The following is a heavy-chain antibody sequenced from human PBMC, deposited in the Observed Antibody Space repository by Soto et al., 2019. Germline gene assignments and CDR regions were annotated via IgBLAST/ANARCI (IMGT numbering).Heavy chain of an antibody. V-gene: IGHV1-18*04. J-gene: IGHJ6*02. CDR1: GYTFINFG. CDR3: ARLIPAGELAVLPPSYYDMDV. Sequence: QVPVVQSGAEVKKPGASVQVSCKASGYTFINFGISWVRQAPGQGLEWMGWISTRTGNTNYAPKFQGRVTMTSETSTNTVYMELRSLRSDDTAVYYCARLIPAGELAVLPPSYYDMDVWGQGTTVTVSS. CDR2: ISTRTGNT. D-gene: IGHD2-15*01.